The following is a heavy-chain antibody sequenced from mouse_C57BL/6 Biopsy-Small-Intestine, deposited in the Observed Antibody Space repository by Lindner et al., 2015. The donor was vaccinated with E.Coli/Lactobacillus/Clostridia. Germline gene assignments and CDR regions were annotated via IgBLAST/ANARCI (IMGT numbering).Heavy chain of an antibody. CDR2: INPITGDT. J-gene: IGHJ1*03. Sequence: VQLQESGPELVKPGASVKISCKASGYSFTGYYMNWAKQSPEKSLEWIGEINPITGDTTYNQEFKAKATLTVDKSSSTAYMQLRRLTSEDSAVYYCTPYYYGSYYGYFDVRGTGTTVTVSS. V-gene: IGHV1-42*01. CDR1: GYSFTGYY. D-gene: IGHD1-1*01. CDR3: TPYYYGSYYGYFDV.